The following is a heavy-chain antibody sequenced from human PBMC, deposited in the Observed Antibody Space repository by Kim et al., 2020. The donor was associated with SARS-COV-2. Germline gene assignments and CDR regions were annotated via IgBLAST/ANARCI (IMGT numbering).Heavy chain of an antibody. CDR3: AKDNPYCDGSNCFPIAVYDDYMDV. J-gene: IGHJ6*03. CDR2: IWADESRT. CDR1: GFTFSRYA. Sequence: GGSLRLSCAASGFTFSRYAIHWVRQAPGKGLEWVAVIWADESRTYYADSVKGRFTISRDNPRNTLYLDMNSLRAEDTALYSCAKDNPYCDGSNCFPIAVYDDYMDVWGNGTTVTVSS. V-gene: IGHV3-33*06. D-gene: IGHD2-21*01.